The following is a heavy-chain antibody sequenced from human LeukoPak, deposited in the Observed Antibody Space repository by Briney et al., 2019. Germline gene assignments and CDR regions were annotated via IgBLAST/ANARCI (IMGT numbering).Heavy chain of an antibody. V-gene: IGHV1-18*01. CDR2: IRGDNGNT. Sequence: ASVKVSCKASGYTFSNYGISWVRQAPGQGLEWVGWIRGDNGNTNYAQKFQGRVTMTTDTSTSTAYMELRSLRSDDTAVYYCARDLRPDYYDSSGYYYVGVYWGQGTLVTVSS. J-gene: IGHJ4*02. CDR1: GYTFSNYG. D-gene: IGHD3-22*01. CDR3: ARDLRPDYYDSSGYYYVGVY.